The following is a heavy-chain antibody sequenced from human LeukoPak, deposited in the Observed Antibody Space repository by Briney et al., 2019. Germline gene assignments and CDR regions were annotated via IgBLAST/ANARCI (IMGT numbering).Heavy chain of an antibody. D-gene: IGHD1-26*01. CDR1: GYTVTEFS. CDR2: FDPEHGTT. Sequence: ASVKVSCKVSGYTVTEFSIHWVRQAPVKGLEWMGGFDPEHGTTVYAQKFQGRVTMTEDTSTETAYMELSSLRSDDTAVYYCATDRFSGNSRVPLDVWGPGTLVTVSS. J-gene: IGHJ3*01. CDR3: ATDRFSGNSRVPLDV. V-gene: IGHV1-24*01.